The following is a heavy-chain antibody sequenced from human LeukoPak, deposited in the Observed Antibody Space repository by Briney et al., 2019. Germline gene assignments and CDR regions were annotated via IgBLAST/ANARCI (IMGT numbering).Heavy chain of an antibody. V-gene: IGHV4-34*01. D-gene: IGHD3-10*01. CDR3: ARHVRLNYGSGSYYNLYNWFDP. CDR2: INHSGST. CDR1: GGSFSGYY. Sequence: SETLSLTCAVYGGSFSGYYWSWIRQPPGKGLEWIGEINHSGSTNYNPSLKSRVTISVDTSKNQFSLKLSSVTAADTAVYYCARHVRLNYGSGSYYNLYNWFDPWGQGTLVAVSS. J-gene: IGHJ5*02.